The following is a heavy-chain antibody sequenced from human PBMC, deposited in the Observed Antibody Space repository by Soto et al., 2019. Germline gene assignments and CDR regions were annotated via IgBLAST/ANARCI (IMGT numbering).Heavy chain of an antibody. V-gene: IGHV3-74*01. CDR2: IYNDGTYS. Sequence: GSLRLSCAASGFIFKMYWMHWVRQSPGKGLVWISRIYNDGTYSDYADSVRGRFTISRNNVNDTLYLQMNNLRAEDSGLYYCTRGPRPISTGTGAYWGQGTQVTVSS. CDR3: TRGPRPISTGTGAY. CDR1: GFIFKMYW. J-gene: IGHJ4*02. D-gene: IGHD3-10*01.